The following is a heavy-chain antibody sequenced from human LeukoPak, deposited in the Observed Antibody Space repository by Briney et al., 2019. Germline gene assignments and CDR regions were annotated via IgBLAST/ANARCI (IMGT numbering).Heavy chain of an antibody. CDR2: IYTSGST. V-gene: IGHV4-4*07. J-gene: IGHJ4*02. CDR3: ASMAGDSSSANFDY. D-gene: IGHD6-13*01. CDR1: GGSISSYY. Sequence: PSETLSLTCTVCGGSISSYYWSWIRQPAGKGLEWIGRIYTSGSTNYNPSLKSRVTMSVDTSKNQFSLKLSSVTAADTAVYYCASMAGDSSSANFDYRGQGTLVTVSS.